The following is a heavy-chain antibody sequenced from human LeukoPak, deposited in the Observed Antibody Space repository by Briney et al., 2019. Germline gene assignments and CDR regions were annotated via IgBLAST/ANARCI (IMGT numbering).Heavy chain of an antibody. Sequence: GASVKVSCKTSGYTFTSYGIIWVRQAPGQGLEWMGWISAYNGNTNYAQKLQGRVTMTTDTSTSTAYMELRSLRSDDTAVYYCASQSRDGYNNYWGQGTLVTVSS. D-gene: IGHD5-24*01. CDR2: ISAYNGNT. V-gene: IGHV1-18*01. J-gene: IGHJ4*02. CDR3: ASQSRDGYNNY. CDR1: GYTFTSYG.